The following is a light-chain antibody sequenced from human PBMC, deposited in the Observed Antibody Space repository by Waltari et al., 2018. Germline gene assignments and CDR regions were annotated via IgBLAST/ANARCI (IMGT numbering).Light chain of an antibody. CDR3: QQLNEYPFT. V-gene: IGKV1-9*01. CDR2: GAS. Sequence: QLTQSPSSLSASVGDRVTITCRASHDISNYLAWYQQKPGKPPKLLIYGASTLHSGVPSRFSGSGSGTDFILTISSLQPEDFATYHCQQLNEYPFTFGQGTRLDIK. J-gene: IGKJ5*01. CDR1: HDISNY.